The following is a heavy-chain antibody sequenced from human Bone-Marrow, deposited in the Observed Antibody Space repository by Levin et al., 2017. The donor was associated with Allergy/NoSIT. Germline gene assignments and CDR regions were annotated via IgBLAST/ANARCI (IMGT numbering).Heavy chain of an antibody. Sequence: ASVKVSCKASGYTFTSYYMHWVRQAPGQGLEWMGIINPSGGSTSYAQKFQGRVTMTRDTSTSTVYMELSSLRSEDTAVYYCARDGGRGYGDYIRGWFDPWGQGTLVTVSS. CDR2: INPSGGST. J-gene: IGHJ5*02. CDR1: GYTFTSYY. CDR3: ARDGGRGYGDYIRGWFDP. V-gene: IGHV1-46*01. D-gene: IGHD4-17*01.